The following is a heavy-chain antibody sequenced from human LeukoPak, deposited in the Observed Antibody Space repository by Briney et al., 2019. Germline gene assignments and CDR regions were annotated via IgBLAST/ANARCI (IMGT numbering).Heavy chain of an antibody. J-gene: IGHJ6*03. CDR1: GFTFTSYY. V-gene: IGHV1-46*01. Sequence: PRGSLRLSCAASGFTFTSYYMHWVRQAPGQGLEWMGLINPSGGSTSYAQKFQGRVTMTRDMSTSTVYMELSSLRSEDTAVYYCARDPVIRGIAVAGTNYYYYMDVWGKGTTVTVSS. D-gene: IGHD6-19*01. CDR3: ARDPVIRGIAVAGTNYYYYMDV. CDR2: INPSGGST.